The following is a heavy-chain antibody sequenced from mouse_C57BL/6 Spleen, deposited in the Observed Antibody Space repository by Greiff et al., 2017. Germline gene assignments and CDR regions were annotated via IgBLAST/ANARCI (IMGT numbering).Heavy chain of an antibody. V-gene: IGHV1-26*01. D-gene: IGHD6-1*01. J-gene: IGHJ4*01. CDR3: ARHSPYAMDY. CDR2: INPNNGGT. CDR1: GYTFTDYY. Sequence: EVQLQESGPELVKPGASVKISCKASGYTFTDYYMNWVKQSHGKSLEWIGDINPNNGGTSYNQKFKGKATLTVDKSSSTAYMELRSLTSEDSAVYYCARHSPYAMDYWGQGTSVTVSS.